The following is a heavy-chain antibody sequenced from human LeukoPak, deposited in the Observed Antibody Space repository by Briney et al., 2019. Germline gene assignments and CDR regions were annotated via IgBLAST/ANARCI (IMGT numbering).Heavy chain of an antibody. CDR2: INPSGGST. J-gene: IGHJ6*03. D-gene: IGHD3-3*01. CDR1: GYTFTSYY. CDR3: AREGGGWYYDFWSGSYVWDYYYYMDV. V-gene: IGHV1-46*01. Sequence: ASVKVSCKASGYTFTSYYMHWVRQAPGQGLEWMGIINPSGGSTSYAQKFQGRVTMTRDMSTSTVYMELSSLRSEDTAVYYCAREGGGWYYDFWSGSYVWDYYYYMDVWGKGTTVTVSS.